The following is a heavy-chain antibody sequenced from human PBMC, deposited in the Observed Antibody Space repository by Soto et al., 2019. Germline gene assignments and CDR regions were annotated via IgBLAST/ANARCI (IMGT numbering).Heavy chain of an antibody. V-gene: IGHV3-11*01. CDR1: GFTFVDYY. Sequence: QERLVESGGGLVKPGWSLRLSCETSGFTFVDYYMSWIRQAPGRGRERVSLISSTGTTIYYADSVKGRFTISRDNVRRTLFLMMNNLRSEDTAVYYCARYLRIVDLHYNFDSWGQGTLVTVSS. D-gene: IGHD2-2*01. CDR2: ISSTGTTI. CDR3: ARYLRIVDLHYNFDS. J-gene: IGHJ4*02.